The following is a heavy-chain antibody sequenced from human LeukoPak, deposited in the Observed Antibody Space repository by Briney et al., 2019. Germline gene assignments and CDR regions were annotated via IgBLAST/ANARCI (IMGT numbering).Heavy chain of an antibody. CDR1: GFTFSSYA. J-gene: IGHJ4*02. V-gene: IGHV3-30*04. CDR3: AREKFDY. CDR2: ISYDGSNK. Sequence: GGSLRLSCAASGFTFSSYAMHWVRQAPGKGLEWVAVISYDGSNKNYADSVKGRFTISRDNSKNTLYLQMNSLRAEDTAVYYCAREKFDYWGQGTLVTVSS.